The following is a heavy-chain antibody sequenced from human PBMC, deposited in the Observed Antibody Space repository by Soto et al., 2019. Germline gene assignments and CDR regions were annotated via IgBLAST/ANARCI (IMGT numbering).Heavy chain of an antibody. V-gene: IGHV3-23*01. D-gene: IGHD6-19*01. CDR2: ISGSGGST. Sequence: PGGSLRLTCAASGFTFSSYAMSWVRQAPGKGLEWVSAISGSGGSTYYADSVKGRFTISVENSKITLDLQRNSRRAEGMAVYYCAKGRSGWLLFGYWGQGTLVTVSS. CDR3: AKGRSGWLLFGY. CDR1: GFTFSSYA. J-gene: IGHJ4*02.